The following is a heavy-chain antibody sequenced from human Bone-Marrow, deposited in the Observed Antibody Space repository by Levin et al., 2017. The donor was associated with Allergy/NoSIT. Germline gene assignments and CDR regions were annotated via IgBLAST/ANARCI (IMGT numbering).Heavy chain of an antibody. CDR3: ARVWNGDTHGATYFNY. CDR2: ISNSGHKT. Sequence: TPGGSLRLSCAASGFPFTDWYMNWIRQSPGKGLEWIAYISNSGHKTLYGDSVKGRFTISRDNAKHSLFLQMNSLRAEDSALYYCARVWNGDTHGATYFNYWGQGVLVTVSS. V-gene: IGHV3-11*01. CDR1: GFPFTDWY. D-gene: IGHD5-24*01. J-gene: IGHJ4*02.